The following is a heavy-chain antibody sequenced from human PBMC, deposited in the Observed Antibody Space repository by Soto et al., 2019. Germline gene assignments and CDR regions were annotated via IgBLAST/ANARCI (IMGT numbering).Heavy chain of an antibody. CDR2: INPNSGGT. CDR3: ARYQLLYQNRGWGYYDMDV. D-gene: IGHD2-2*02. Sequence: ASVKVSCKASGYTFTGYYMHWVRQAPGQGLEWMGWINPNSGGTNYAQKFQGRVTMTRDTSISTAYMELSRLRCDDTAVYDCARYQLLYQNRGWGYYDMDVWGQGTRVPVSS. CDR1: GYTFTGYY. V-gene: IGHV1-2*02. J-gene: IGHJ6*02.